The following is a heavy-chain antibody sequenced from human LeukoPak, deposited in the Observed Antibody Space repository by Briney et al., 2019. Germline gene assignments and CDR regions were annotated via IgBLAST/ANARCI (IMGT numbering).Heavy chain of an antibody. Sequence: GASVKVSCKASGYTFTSYDINWVRQATGQGLEWMGWMNPNSGNTGYAQKFQGRVTITRNTSISTAYMELSSLRSEDTAVYYCARGVEMATNDAFDIWGQGTMVTVSS. CDR2: MNPNSGNT. D-gene: IGHD5-24*01. CDR1: GYTFTSYD. CDR3: ARGVEMATNDAFDI. J-gene: IGHJ3*02. V-gene: IGHV1-8*03.